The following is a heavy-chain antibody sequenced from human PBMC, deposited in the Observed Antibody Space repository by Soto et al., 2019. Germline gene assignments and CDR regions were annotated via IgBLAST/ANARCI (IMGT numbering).Heavy chain of an antibody. CDR1: GYTFTSNY. J-gene: IGHJ3*01. Sequence: SVKVTCKESGYTFTSNYRHWVRQAPGQGLEWMGIINPSGGSTSYAQKFQGRVTMTRDTSTSTVYMELSSLRSEDTAVYYCASVGRGPVGVGATLKALDCWVQGTLVIVSS. CDR2: INPSGGST. V-gene: IGHV1-46*01. D-gene: IGHD1-26*01. CDR3: ASVGRGPVGVGATLKALDC.